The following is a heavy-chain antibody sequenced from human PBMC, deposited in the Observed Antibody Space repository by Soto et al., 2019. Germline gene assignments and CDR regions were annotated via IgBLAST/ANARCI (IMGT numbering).Heavy chain of an antibody. D-gene: IGHD3-16*01. CDR3: ERVEYTYNYRGLDY. CDR2: IDHSGST. V-gene: IGHV4-34*01. CDR1: GGSFRGYY. Sequence: QVQLQQWGTGLLKPSETLSLTCAVYGGSFRGYYWTWIRQPPGKGLEWIGEIDHSGSTNYNPSQKSRVTISLDTSKKQFSLKLAAVSDADTAVYYCERVEYTYNYRGLDYWGQGTLVTVSS. J-gene: IGHJ4*02.